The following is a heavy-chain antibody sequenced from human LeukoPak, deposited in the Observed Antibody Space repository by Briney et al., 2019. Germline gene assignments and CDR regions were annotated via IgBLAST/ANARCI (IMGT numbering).Heavy chain of an antibody. CDR1: GFTFSSYW. CDR3: ARDLWGRDYGDYDDWFDP. CDR2: IKQDGSEK. D-gene: IGHD4-17*01. J-gene: IGHJ5*02. Sequence: GGSLRLSCVASGFTFSSYWMSWVRQAPGKGLEWVANIKQDGSEKYYVDSVKGRFTISRDNAKNSLYLQMNSLRAEDTAVYYCARDLWGRDYGDYDDWFDPWGQGTLVTVSS. V-gene: IGHV3-7*01.